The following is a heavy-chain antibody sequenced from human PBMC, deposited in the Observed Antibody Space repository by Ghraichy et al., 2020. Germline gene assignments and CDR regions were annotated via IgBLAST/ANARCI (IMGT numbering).Heavy chain of an antibody. V-gene: IGHV4-34*01. CDR3: AKWVFAAGTKFHH. CDR2: IDHSGGT. CDR1: CGSFSAYY. D-gene: IGHD6-13*01. J-gene: IGHJ1*01. Sequence: SETLSLTCAVYCGSFSAYYWTRIRQPPGKGLEWIGEIDHSGGTNYNPSLKSRVTISVDTSKNHLSLKMNSVTAADTAVYYCAKWVFAAGTKFHHWGQGTLVTVSS.